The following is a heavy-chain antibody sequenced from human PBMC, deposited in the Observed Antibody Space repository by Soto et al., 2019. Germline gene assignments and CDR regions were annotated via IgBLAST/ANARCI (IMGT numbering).Heavy chain of an antibody. CDR2: ISYDGNNK. CDR3: AKGGSGNYLPYYYYYGMDV. Sequence: PGGSLRLSCAASGFSLGNNGMHWVRQAPGKGLEWVAVISYDGNNKYYGDSVKGRFTISRDNSKNTVYLEMNNLRAEDTAMYYCAKGGSGNYLPYYYYYGMDVWGQGTTVTVS. CDR1: GFSLGNNG. J-gene: IGHJ6*02. D-gene: IGHD3-22*01. V-gene: IGHV3-30*18.